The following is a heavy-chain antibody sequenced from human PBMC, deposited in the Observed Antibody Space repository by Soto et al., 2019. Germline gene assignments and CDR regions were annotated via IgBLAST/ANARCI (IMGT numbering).Heavy chain of an antibody. CDR1: GFTFGDYT. CDR3: AKDGIAWR. V-gene: IGHV3-43*01. CDR2: ITWDGINI. J-gene: IGHJ4*02. D-gene: IGHD2-15*01. Sequence: EVQLVESGGGVVQPGGSLRLSCTASGFTFGDYTMHWVRQAPGKGLVWVSLITWDGINIEYADSVRGRFTISRDNSKNSLYLQMNGLRHADTAVYYCAKDGIAWRWGQGTLVTVSS.